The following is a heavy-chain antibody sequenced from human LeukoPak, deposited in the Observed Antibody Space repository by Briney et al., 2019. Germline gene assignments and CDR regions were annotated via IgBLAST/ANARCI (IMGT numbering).Heavy chain of an antibody. Sequence: GGSLRLSCAASGFTFSSYAMGWVRQAPGKGLEWVSAISGSGGSTYYADSVKGRFTISRDNSKSTLYLQMNSLRAEDTAVYYCAKDYHIVVVTAIPLDYWGQGTLVTVSS. J-gene: IGHJ4*02. V-gene: IGHV3-23*01. CDR3: AKDYHIVVVTAIPLDY. CDR1: GFTFSSYA. CDR2: ISGSGGST. D-gene: IGHD2-21*02.